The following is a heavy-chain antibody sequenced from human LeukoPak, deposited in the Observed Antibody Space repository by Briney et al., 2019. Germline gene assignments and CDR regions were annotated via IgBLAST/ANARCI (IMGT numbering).Heavy chain of an antibody. CDR2: ISYDGSNK. J-gene: IGHJ4*02. D-gene: IGHD3-22*01. CDR3: AKSRGQDSSGFEGLYFDY. Sequence: GGSLRLSCAVSGFTVSGNYITWVRQAPGKGLEWVAVISYDGSNKYYADSVKGRFTISRDNSKNTLYLQMNSLRAEDTAVYYCAKSRGQDSSGFEGLYFDYWGQGTLVTVSS. CDR1: GFTVSGNY. V-gene: IGHV3-30*18.